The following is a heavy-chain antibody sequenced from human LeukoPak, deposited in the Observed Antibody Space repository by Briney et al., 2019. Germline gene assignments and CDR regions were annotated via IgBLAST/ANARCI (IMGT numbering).Heavy chain of an antibody. D-gene: IGHD3-3*01. CDR2: IYHSGST. CDR1: GGSISSYY. V-gene: IGHV4-59*01. CDR3: ARARIYDFWSGPNSYYFDY. J-gene: IGHJ4*02. Sequence: SETLSLTCTVSGGSISSYYWSWIRQPPGKGLEWIGYIYHSGSTNYNPSLKSRVTISVDTSKNQFSLKLSSVTAADTAVYYCARARIYDFWSGPNSYYFDYWGQGTLVTVSS.